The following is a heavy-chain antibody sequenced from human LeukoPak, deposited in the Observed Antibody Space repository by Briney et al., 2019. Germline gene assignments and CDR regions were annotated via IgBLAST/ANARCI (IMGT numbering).Heavy chain of an antibody. Sequence: PSETLSLTCTVSGGSISSSSYYWGWIRQPPGKGLEWIGSIYYSGSTYYNPSLKSRVTISVDTSKNQFSLKLSPVTAADTAVYYCARMKTPGYFDLWGRGTLVTVSS. CDR3: ARMKTPGYFDL. D-gene: IGHD2-15*01. CDR1: GGSISSSSYY. J-gene: IGHJ2*01. V-gene: IGHV4-39*07. CDR2: IYYSGST.